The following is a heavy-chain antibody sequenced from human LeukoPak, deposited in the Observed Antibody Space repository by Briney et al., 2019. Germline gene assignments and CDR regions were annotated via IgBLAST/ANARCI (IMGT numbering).Heavy chain of an antibody. D-gene: IGHD3-22*01. CDR3: ARDYSDSSDYPQTYYYYYMDV. CDR2: ISSTSTFI. Sequence: PGGSLRLSCAASGLTFSRYSMNWVRQAPGKGLEWVASISSTSTFIYSADSVKGRFTISRDTAKNSLFLQMNSLRAEDTAIYYCARDYSDSSDYPQTYYYYYMDVWGKGTTVTVSS. V-gene: IGHV3-21*01. CDR1: GLTFSRYS. J-gene: IGHJ6*03.